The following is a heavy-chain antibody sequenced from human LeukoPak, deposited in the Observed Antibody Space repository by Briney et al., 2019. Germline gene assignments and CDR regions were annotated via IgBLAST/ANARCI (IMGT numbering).Heavy chain of an antibody. CDR1: GFSFISYG. D-gene: IGHD4-17*01. CDR3: AKRPSDYGDYVSYFGY. J-gene: IGHJ4*02. V-gene: IGHV3-30*18. CDR2: ISDDGRRK. Sequence: GGSLRLFCAASGFSFISYGMHWVRQVPGKGLEWVGVISDDGRRKDYADSVKGRFTISRDNSKDTLYLQMNSLRAEDTAVYYCAKRPSDYGDYVSYFGYWGQGTLVTVSS.